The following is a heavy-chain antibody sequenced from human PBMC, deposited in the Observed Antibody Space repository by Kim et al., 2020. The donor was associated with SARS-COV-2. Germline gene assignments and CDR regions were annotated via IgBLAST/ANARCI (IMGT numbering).Heavy chain of an antibody. D-gene: IGHD4-17*01. Sequence: GGSLRLSCAASGFSLSSYWMYWVRQAPGKGPVWVSRINSDSTKPSYADSVKGRFTISRDNAKNTLYLQMNSLRAEDTALYYCVRDTGSPHLADYWGQGTL. J-gene: IGHJ4*02. CDR3: VRDTGSPHLADY. CDR1: GFSLSSYW. CDR2: INSDSTKP. V-gene: IGHV3-74*01.